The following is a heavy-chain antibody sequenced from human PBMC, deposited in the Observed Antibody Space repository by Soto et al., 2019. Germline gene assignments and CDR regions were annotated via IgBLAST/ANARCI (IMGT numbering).Heavy chain of an antibody. Sequence: GASVKVSCKASGGTFSSYAISWVRQAPGQGLEWMGGIIPIFGTANYAQKFQGRVTITADESTSTAYMELSSLRSEDTAVYYCARDLANVLVPAAMLGFDPWGQGTLVTVSS. CDR3: ARDLANVLVPAAMLGFDP. CDR1: GGTFSSYA. D-gene: IGHD2-2*01. V-gene: IGHV1-69*13. CDR2: IIPIFGTA. J-gene: IGHJ5*02.